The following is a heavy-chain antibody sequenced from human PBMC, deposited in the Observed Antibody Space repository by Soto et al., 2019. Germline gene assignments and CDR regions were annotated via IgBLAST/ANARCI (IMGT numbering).Heavy chain of an antibody. D-gene: IGHD3-3*01. CDR1: GGSITSSY. V-gene: IGHV4-59*01. CDR2: IYDTGISGYTPST. Sequence: SETLSLTCTVSGGSITSSYWSWIRRPPGKGLEGIAYIYDTGISGYTPSTSYNPSLKSRVTMSVDTSKRKLSLKLTYVTAADTAVYYCARLTRITGDNDSWGQATLVTVSS. CDR3: ARLTRITGDNDS. J-gene: IGHJ4*02.